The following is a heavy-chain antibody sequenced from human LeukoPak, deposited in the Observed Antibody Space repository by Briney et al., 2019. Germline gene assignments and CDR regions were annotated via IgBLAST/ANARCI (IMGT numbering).Heavy chain of an antibody. CDR3: ARDRPYSSSWYWFDP. Sequence: SETLSLTCTVSGGSISSYYWRWIRQPAGEGLELIGRIYTSGSTNYNPSLKSRVTMSVDTSKNQFSLNLSSVTAADTAVYYCARDRPYSSSWYWFDPWGQGTLVTVSS. CDR2: IYTSGST. D-gene: IGHD6-13*01. V-gene: IGHV4-4*07. J-gene: IGHJ5*02. CDR1: GGSISSYY.